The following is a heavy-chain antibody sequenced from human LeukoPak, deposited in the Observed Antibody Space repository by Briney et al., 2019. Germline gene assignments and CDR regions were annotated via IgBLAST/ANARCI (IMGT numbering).Heavy chain of an antibody. CDR1: GYSFTGSW. D-gene: IGHD3-10*01. CDR2: IVPSDSYT. CDR3: ARHDHYGSGSYWLYGMDV. V-gene: IGHV5-10-1*01. J-gene: IGHJ6*02. Sequence: GESLKTSCKGFGYSFTGSWIGGGGKMPGKGLGGLGGIVPSDSYTNYSPSFQGHVTISADKSISTAYLQWSSLKASDTAMYYCARHDHYGSGSYWLYGMDVWGQGTTVTVSS.